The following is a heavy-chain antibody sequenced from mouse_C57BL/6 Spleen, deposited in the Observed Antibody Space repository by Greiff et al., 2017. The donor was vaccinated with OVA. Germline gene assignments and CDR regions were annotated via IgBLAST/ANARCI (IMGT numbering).Heavy chain of an antibody. D-gene: IGHD4-1*01. J-gene: IGHJ2*01. CDR1: GFTFSSYG. Sequence: EVKVVESGGDLVKPGGSLKLSCAASGFTFSSYGMSWVRQTPDKRLEWVATISRGGSYTSYPDSVKGRFTISRDNAKNTLYLQMSSLKSEDTAMYYCARTGTLFDDWGKGTTLTVSS. CDR2: ISRGGSYT. V-gene: IGHV5-6*01. CDR3: ARTGTLFDD.